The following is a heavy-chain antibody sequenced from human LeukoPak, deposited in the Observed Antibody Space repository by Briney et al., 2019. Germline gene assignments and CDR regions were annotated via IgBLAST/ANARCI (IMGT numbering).Heavy chain of an antibody. J-gene: IGHJ3*02. Sequence: PSETLSLTCTVSGGSISSYYWSWIRQPPGKGLEWIGYIYYSGSTNYNPSLKSRVTISVDTSKNQFSLKLSSVTAADTAVYYCARDMAPVGAKDPDAFDIWGQGTMVTVSS. CDR1: GGSISSYY. V-gene: IGHV4-59*01. CDR2: IYYSGST. D-gene: IGHD1-26*01. CDR3: ARDMAPVGAKDPDAFDI.